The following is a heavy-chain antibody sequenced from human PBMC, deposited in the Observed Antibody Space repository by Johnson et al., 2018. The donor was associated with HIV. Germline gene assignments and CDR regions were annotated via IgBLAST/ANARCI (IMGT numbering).Heavy chain of an antibody. J-gene: IGHJ3*02. D-gene: IGHD3-16*01. CDR3: ARDVKVCAFDI. V-gene: IGHV3-66*01. CDR1: GFTVSSNY. CDR2: IYSGGIT. Sequence: VQLVESGGGVVQPGRSLRLSCAASGFTVSSNYMSWVRQAPGKGLEWVSVIYSGGITYYADSVKGRFTISRDNSKNTLYLQMNSLRAEDTAVYYCARDVKVCAFDIWGQGTMVTVSS.